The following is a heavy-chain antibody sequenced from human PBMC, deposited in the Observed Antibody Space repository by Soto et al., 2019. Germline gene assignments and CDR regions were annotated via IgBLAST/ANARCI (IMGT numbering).Heavy chain of an antibody. CDR1: RFSFTNAW. V-gene: IGHV3-15*01. Sequence: EVQLVESGGGFVQPGGSLRLSCVASRFSFTNAWMSWVRQAPGKGPERVGRIKSKTDGGTADYAAPVKGRFTISRDDSQNTLYLHMDSLKTEDTALYHCSTDIGIYGLDIWGQGTTVTVSS. CDR2: IKSKTDGGTA. J-gene: IGHJ6*02. D-gene: IGHD1-26*01. CDR3: STDIGIYGLDI.